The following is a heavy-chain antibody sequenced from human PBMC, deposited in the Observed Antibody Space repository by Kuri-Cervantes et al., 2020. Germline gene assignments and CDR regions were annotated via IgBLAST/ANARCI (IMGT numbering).Heavy chain of an antibody. CDR1: GGSISSSSYY. CDR3: AGMMGYSSSSLSGY. D-gene: IGHD6-6*01. CDR2: IYYSGST. V-gene: IGHV4-39*01. J-gene: IGHJ4*02. Sequence: GSLRLSCTVSGGSISSSSYYWGWIRQPPGKGLEWIGSIYYSGSTYYNPSLKSRVTISVDKSKNQFSLKLTSVTAADTAVYYCAGMMGYSSSSLSGYWGQGTLVTVSS.